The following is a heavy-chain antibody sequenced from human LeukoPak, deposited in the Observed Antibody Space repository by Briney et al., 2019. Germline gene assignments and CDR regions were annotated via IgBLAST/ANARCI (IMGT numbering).Heavy chain of an antibody. J-gene: IGHJ4*02. CDR1: GFTFSSYW. CDR2: IKQDGSEK. CDR3: SLFLYHTTGYRYFDS. V-gene: IGHV3-7*01. Sequence: PGGSLRLSCAASGFTFSSYWMSWVRQAPGKGLEWVANIKQDGSEKYYVDSVKGRFTISRDNAQNSLYLQMSSLGAEDTGLYFCSLFLYHTTGYRYFDSWGEGALVTVS. D-gene: IGHD3-22*01.